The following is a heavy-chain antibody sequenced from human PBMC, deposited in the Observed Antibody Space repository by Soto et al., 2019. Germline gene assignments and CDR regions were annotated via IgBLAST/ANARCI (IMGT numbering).Heavy chain of an antibody. CDR2: IIPIFGTA. V-gene: IGHV1-69*06. J-gene: IGHJ6*02. CDR3: ARLGSTASRRQYCYYGTEV. CDR1: GGTFSSYA. D-gene: IGHD2-21*01. Sequence: ASVNVSCKASGGTFSSYAISWVRQAPGQGLEWMGGIIPIFGTANYAQKFQGRVTITADKSTSTAYMELSSLRSEDTAVYYCARLGSTASRRQYCYYGTEVWGQGTTVSVSS.